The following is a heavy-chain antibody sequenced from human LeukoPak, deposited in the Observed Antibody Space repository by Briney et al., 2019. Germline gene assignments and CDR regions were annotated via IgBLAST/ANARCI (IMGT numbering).Heavy chain of an antibody. Sequence: GGSLRLSCAASGFTLSSYWMSWVRQAPGKGLERVARIKQDGSEKHYVDSVKGRFTISRDNAKNSVYLQMNTLRAEDTAVYYCARYIETPRQDLDYWGQGTLVTVSS. J-gene: IGHJ4*02. CDR3: ARYIETPRQDLDY. V-gene: IGHV3-7*01. CDR2: IKQDGSEK. CDR1: GFTLSSYW. D-gene: IGHD4-23*01.